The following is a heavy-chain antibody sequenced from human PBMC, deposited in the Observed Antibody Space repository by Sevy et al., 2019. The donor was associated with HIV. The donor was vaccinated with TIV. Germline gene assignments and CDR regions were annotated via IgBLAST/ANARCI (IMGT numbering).Heavy chain of an antibody. CDR3: ARDSPPGKQIGVTRAFDI. D-gene: IGHD3-3*01. J-gene: IGHJ3*02. Sequence: SETLSLTCTVSGGSISSYYWSWIRQPPGKGLEWIGYIYYSGSTNYNPSLKSRVTISVDTSKNQFSLKLVSVTAADTAVYYCARDSPPGKQIGVTRAFDIWGQGTMVTVSS. V-gene: IGHV4-59*01. CDR1: GGSISSYY. CDR2: IYYSGST.